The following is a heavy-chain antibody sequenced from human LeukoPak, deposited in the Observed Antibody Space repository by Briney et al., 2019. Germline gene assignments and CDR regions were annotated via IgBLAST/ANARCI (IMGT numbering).Heavy chain of an antibody. CDR3: AREGHGRGSSALRTFDY. J-gene: IGHJ4*02. D-gene: IGHD1-26*01. V-gene: IGHV1-2*06. CDR1: GYTFTGYY. CDR2: INPNSGGT. Sequence: ASVKVSCKASGYTFTGYYIHWVRQAPGQGLEWMGRINPNSGGTNYAQKFQGRVTMTRDTSISTAYMELSRLRSDDTAVYYCAREGHGRGSSALRTFDYWGQGTLVTVSS.